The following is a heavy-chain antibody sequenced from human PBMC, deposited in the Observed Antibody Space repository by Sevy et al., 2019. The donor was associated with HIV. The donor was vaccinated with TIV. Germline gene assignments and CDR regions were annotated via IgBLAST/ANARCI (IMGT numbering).Heavy chain of an antibody. V-gene: IGHV1-2*02. CDR1: GYTFTDYY. D-gene: IGHD2-2*02. J-gene: IGHJ6*02. CDR2: INPKSGGT. CDR3: ARVVEPAGIDPYYYGVDV. Sequence: ASVKVSCKASGYTFTDYYIHWVRQAPGQGLEWTGWINPKSGGTNYAQKFHGRVTMTRDTSISTAYMELSRLRSDDTAAYYCARVVEPAGIDPYYYGVDVWGPGATVTVSS.